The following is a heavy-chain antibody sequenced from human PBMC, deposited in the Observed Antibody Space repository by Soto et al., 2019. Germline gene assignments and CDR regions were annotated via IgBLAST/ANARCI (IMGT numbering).Heavy chain of an antibody. CDR1: GGSISSYY. Sequence: QVQLQESGPGLVKPSETLSLTCTVSGGSISSYYWSWIRQPPGKGLEWIGYIYYSGSTNYNPSLKSRVTISVDTSKNQFSLKLSSVTAADTAVYYCARLHTAMFIDYWGQGTLVTVSS. J-gene: IGHJ4*02. V-gene: IGHV4-59*01. D-gene: IGHD5-18*01. CDR2: IYYSGST. CDR3: ARLHTAMFIDY.